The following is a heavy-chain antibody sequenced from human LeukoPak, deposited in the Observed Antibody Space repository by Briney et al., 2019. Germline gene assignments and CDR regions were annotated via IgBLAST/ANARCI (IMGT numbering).Heavy chain of an antibody. CDR3: ARDLAGDGYSDY. Sequence: GGSLRLSCAASGFTVSSNYMSWVRQAPGKGLEWVSVNYSGGSTYYADSVKGRFTISRDNSKNTLYLQMNSLRAEDTAVYYCARDLAGDGYSDYWGQGTLVTVSS. V-gene: IGHV3-53*01. CDR1: GFTVSSNY. J-gene: IGHJ4*02. D-gene: IGHD5-24*01. CDR2: NYSGGST.